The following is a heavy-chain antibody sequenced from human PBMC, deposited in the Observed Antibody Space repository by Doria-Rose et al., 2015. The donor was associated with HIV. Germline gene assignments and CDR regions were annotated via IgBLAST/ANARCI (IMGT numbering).Heavy chain of an antibody. CDR3: ARLLKWEYATFDI. V-gene: IGHV3-48*01. Sequence: KGLEWVSYISGSGSTIYYADSVKGRFTISRDNAKNSLYLQMNSLRAEDTAIYYCARLLKWEYATFDIWGQGTMVTVSS. CDR2: ISGSGSTI. D-gene: IGHD1-26*01. J-gene: IGHJ3*02.